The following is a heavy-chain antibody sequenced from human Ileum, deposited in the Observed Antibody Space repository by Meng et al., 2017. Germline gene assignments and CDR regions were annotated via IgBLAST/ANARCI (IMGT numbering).Heavy chain of an antibody. CDR3: ARVRRHYYGSGSYYNDTDY. CDR2: IYYSGST. J-gene: IGHJ4*02. D-gene: IGHD3-10*01. Sequence: QVQPQVSGPGLVRPSQTLSPTCTVSGGYICSGGYYWSWIRQHPGKGLEWIGYIYYSGSTYYNPSLKGRVTISVDTSKNQFSLKLSSVTAADTAVYYCARVRRHYYGSGSYYNDTDYWGQGTLVTVSS. V-gene: IGHV4-31*03. CDR1: GGYICSGGYY.